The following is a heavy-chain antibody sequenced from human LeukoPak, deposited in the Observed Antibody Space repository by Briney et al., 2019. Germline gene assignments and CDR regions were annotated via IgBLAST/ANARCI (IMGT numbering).Heavy chain of an antibody. J-gene: IGHJ4*02. CDR1: EFTFSSYS. CDR3: ARDSPDYGDYVPFDY. CDR2: ISSSSSYI. D-gene: IGHD4-17*01. V-gene: IGHV3-21*01. Sequence: PGGSLRLSCAASEFTFSSYSMNWVRQAPGKGLEWVSSISSSSSYIYYADSVKGRFTISRDNAKNSLYLQMNSLRAEDTAVYYCARDSPDYGDYVPFDYWGQGTLVTVSS.